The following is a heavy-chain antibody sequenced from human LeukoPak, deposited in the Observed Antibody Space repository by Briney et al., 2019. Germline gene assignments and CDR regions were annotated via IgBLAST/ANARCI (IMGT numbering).Heavy chain of an antibody. D-gene: IGHD6-13*01. Sequence: GGSLRLSCAAPRFTFSSYAMSWVRQAPGKGLEWVSAISGSGGSAYYADSVKGRFTISRDNTKNTLYLQMNSLRAEDTAVYYCAKALAAAGPFDYWGQGTLVTVSS. CDR2: ISGSGGSA. J-gene: IGHJ4*02. CDR1: RFTFSSYA. V-gene: IGHV3-23*01. CDR3: AKALAAAGPFDY.